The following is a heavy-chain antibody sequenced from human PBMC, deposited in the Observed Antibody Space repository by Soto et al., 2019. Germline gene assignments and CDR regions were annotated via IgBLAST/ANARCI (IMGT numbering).Heavy chain of an antibody. J-gene: IGHJ5*02. CDR2: IYYSGST. Sequence: QVQLQESGPGLVKPSQTLSLTCTVSGGSISSGGYYWSWIRQHPGKGLEWIGNIYYSGSTYYSPSLKSGITISVDTSKNQFSLKLSSVTAADTAVYYCARTSYDSSGTAADPWGQGTLVTVSS. D-gene: IGHD3-22*01. V-gene: IGHV4-31*03. CDR3: ARTSYDSSGTAADP. CDR1: GGSISSGGYY.